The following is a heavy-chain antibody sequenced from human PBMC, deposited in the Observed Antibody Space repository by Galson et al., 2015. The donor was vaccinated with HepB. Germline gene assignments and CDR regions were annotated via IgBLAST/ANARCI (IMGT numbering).Heavy chain of an antibody. Sequence: ETLSLTCTVSGGSISSYYWSWIRQPAGKGLEWIGHIYTSGSTNYNPSLKSRVTMSVDTSKNQFSLELSSVTAADTAVYYCARVRMVRGVPNWFDPWGQGTLVTVSS. CDR3: ARVRMVRGVPNWFDP. J-gene: IGHJ5*02. D-gene: IGHD3-10*01. CDR1: GGSISSYY. CDR2: IYTSGST. V-gene: IGHV4-4*07.